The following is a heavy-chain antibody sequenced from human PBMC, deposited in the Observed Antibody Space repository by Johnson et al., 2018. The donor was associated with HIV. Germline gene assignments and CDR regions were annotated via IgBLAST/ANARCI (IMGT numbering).Heavy chain of an antibody. J-gene: IGHJ3*01. Sequence: LQLLESGGGAVQPGKSLRLSCAASGFTFSGYGMHWVRQAPGKGLEWVAVISYDGSNKYYADSMKGRFTISRDNSKNTLYLQMNSLRGEDTAVYYCARAARWNRNAFDVWGQGRMVTVSS. CDR3: ARAARWNRNAFDV. CDR1: GFTFSGYG. V-gene: IGHV3-30*03. D-gene: IGHD1-14*01. CDR2: ISYDGSNK.